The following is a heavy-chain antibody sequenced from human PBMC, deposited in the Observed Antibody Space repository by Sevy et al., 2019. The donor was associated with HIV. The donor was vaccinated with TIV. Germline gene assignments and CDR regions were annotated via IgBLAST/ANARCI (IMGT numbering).Heavy chain of an antibody. Sequence: GGSLRLSCTASGFTFGDYALSWFRQAPGKGLEWVGIIRRNSYGGTAEYAASVKGRFTISRDDSKSLAFLQMNSLKTEDTAVYFCTIDLSGRYFYYYLDVWGKGTTVTVSS. CDR1: GFTFGDYA. D-gene: IGHD6-25*01. J-gene: IGHJ6*03. CDR3: TIDLSGRYFYYYLDV. V-gene: IGHV3-49*03. CDR2: IRRNSYGGTA.